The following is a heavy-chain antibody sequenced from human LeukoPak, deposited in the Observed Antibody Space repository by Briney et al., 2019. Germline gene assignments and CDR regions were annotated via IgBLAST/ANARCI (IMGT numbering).Heavy chain of an antibody. CDR2: IYYSGST. CDR3: SGYDYESYYFDY. D-gene: IGHD5-12*01. V-gene: IGHV4-39*01. Sequence: SETLSLTCTVSGGSISSSSYYWGWIRQPPGKGLEWIGSIYYSGSTYYNPSLKSRVTISVDTSKNQFSLKLSSVTAADTAVYCCSGYDYESYYFDYWGQGTLVTVSS. CDR1: GGSISSSSYY. J-gene: IGHJ4*02.